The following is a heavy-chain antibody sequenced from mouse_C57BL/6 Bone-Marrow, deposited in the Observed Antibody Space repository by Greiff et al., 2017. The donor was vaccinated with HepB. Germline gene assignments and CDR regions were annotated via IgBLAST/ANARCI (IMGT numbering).Heavy chain of an antibody. D-gene: IGHD1-1*01. CDR2: IYPRSGNT. CDR1: GYTFTSYG. V-gene: IGHV1-81*01. CDR3: ARGVTTVVARYAMGY. J-gene: IGHJ4*01. Sequence: QVQLQQSGAELARPGASVKLSCKASGYTFTSYGISWVKQRTGQGLEWIGEIYPRSGNTYYNEKFKGKATLTADKSSSTAYMELRSLTSEDSAVYFCARGVTTVVARYAMGYWGQGTSVTVSS.